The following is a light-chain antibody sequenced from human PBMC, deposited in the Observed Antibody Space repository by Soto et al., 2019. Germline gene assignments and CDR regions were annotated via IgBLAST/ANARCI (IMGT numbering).Light chain of an antibody. Sequence: EIVLTQSPATLSLSPGEGATLSCRASQSVGSLLAWYQQKPGQAPRLVIYDASNWATGIPARFSGSGSGTDFTLAISSLVPEDFAVYYCQQRSNWPITFGQGTRLEIK. CDR2: DAS. CDR3: QQRSNWPIT. V-gene: IGKV3-11*01. J-gene: IGKJ5*01. CDR1: QSVGSL.